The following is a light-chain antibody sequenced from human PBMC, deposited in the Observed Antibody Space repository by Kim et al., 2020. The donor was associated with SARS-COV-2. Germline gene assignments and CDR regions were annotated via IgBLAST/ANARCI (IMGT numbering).Light chain of an antibody. Sequence: SYELTQDPAVSVALGQTVRITCQGDSLRSYYATWYQQKPGQAPKVVIYGKDNRPSGVPDRFSGSSSGNTAYLTITGTQAGDEADYYCNSRDSDDYVVFGGGTKVIVL. CDR3: NSRDSDDYVV. J-gene: IGLJ2*01. CDR2: GKD. V-gene: IGLV3-19*01. CDR1: SLRSYY.